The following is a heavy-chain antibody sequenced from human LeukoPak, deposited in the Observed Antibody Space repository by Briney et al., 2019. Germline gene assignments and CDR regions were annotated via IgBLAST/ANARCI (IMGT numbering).Heavy chain of an antibody. J-gene: IGHJ3*02. CDR3: ARETTRARVVVAATAATYAFDI. CDR1: GGSNNNYY. V-gene: IGHV4-59*01. Sequence: SETLSLTCTVSGGSNNNYYWNWIRQPPGKGLEWIGYITGSIYFSGSTKYDPSLESRVTMSVDTSKNQFSLTLSSVTAADTAAYYCARETTRARVVVAATAATYAFDIWGQGTMVTVSS. CDR2: ITGSIYFSGST. D-gene: IGHD2-15*01.